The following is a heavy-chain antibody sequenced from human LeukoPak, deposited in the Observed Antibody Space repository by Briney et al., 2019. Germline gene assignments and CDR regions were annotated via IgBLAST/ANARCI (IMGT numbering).Heavy chain of an antibody. J-gene: IGHJ4*02. CDR1: GYSFTSYW. D-gene: IGHD6-13*01. V-gene: IGHV5-51*01. CDR2: IYPGDSDT. CDR3: ARPVAAAGTDGYFDY. Sequence: GESLKISCKGSGYSFTSYWIGWVRQMPGKGLEWMGIIYPGDSDTRYSPSFQGQVTISADKSISTAYLQWSSLKASDTAMYYCARPVAAAGTDGYFDYWGQGTLVTASS.